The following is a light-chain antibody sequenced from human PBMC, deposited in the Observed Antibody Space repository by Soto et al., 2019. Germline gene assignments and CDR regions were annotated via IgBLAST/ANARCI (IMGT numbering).Light chain of an antibody. CDR2: AAS. V-gene: IGKV1-39*01. CDR1: QSISSY. J-gene: IGKJ1*01. Sequence: DIQMTQSPSSLSASVGDRVTITCRASQSISSYLNWYQQKPGKAPTLLIYAASSLQSGVPSRFSGSGSWTDFTRTISSLQPEDFATYDCQQSYSTPWTFGLGTKVEIK. CDR3: QQSYSTPWT.